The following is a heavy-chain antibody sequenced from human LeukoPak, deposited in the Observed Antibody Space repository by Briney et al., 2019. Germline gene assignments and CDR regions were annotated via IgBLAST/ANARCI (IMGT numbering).Heavy chain of an antibody. Sequence: SQTLSLTCAVSGGSISSCGYSWSWIRQPPGKGLEWLGYIYHSGSTYYNPSLKSRVTISVDRSKNQFSLKLSSVTAADTAVYYCARGDGNYYDSSGYYGNVRFDYWGQGTLVTVSS. CDR3: ARGDGNYYDSSGYYGNVRFDY. J-gene: IGHJ4*02. CDR2: IYHSGST. CDR1: GGSISSCGYS. D-gene: IGHD3-22*01. V-gene: IGHV4-30-2*01.